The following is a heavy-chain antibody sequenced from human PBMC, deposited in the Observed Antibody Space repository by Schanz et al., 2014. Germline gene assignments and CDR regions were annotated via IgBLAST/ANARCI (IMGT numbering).Heavy chain of an antibody. CDR2: ISDRGDGT. CDR3: TRDRGALINHNDALDL. D-gene: IGHD3-16*01. CDR1: GFTFTTFA. J-gene: IGHJ3*01. Sequence: EQVLESGGGFVQQGGSLRLSCATSGFTFTTFAMTWVRQAPGKGLEWVSGISDRGDGTNYGDSVRGRFTISRDNSKNTVYLQMNSLRSEDTAVYYCTRDRGALINHNDALDLWGQGTMVSVSS. V-gene: IGHV3-23*01.